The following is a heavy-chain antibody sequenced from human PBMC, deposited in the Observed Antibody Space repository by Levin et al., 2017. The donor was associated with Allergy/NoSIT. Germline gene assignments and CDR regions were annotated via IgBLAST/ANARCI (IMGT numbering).Heavy chain of an antibody. V-gene: IGHV3-11*05. D-gene: IGHD5-18*01. CDR1: GFTFSDYY. CDR2: ISSSSSYT. J-gene: IGHJ6*02. CDR3: AREVGYSYLYYAMDV. Sequence: GGSLRLSCAASGFTFSDYYMTWIRQAPGKGLEWVSYISSSSSYTNYADSVKGRLTISRDNAKNSLYLHMNSLRAEDTAVYYCAREVGYSYLYYAMDVWGQGTTVTVSS.